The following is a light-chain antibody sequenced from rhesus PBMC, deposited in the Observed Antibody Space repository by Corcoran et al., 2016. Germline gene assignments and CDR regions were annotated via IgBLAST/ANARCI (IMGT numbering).Light chain of an antibody. J-gene: IGKJ4*01. CDR1: QGISSY. CDR2: KAS. V-gene: IGKV1-25*01. Sequence: DIQMTQSPSSLSASVGDTVTITCRASQGISSYLAWYQQQPGKAPKFLIYKASTLQSGVPSRFSGSGSGTDFTLTISSLQPEDFATYYCQQHNSYPLTFGGGTKVEIK. CDR3: QQHNSYPLT.